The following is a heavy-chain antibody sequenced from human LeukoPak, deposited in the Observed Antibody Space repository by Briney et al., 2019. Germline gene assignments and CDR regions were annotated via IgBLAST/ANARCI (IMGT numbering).Heavy chain of an antibody. CDR3: ASRNAGDFWSGYYLYFDY. D-gene: IGHD3-3*01. CDR1: GGSFSGYY. J-gene: IGHJ4*02. CDR2: INHSGST. Sequence: PSETLSLTCAVYGGSFSGYYRSWMRQPPGKGLEWIGEINHSGSTNYNPSLKSRVTISVDTSKNQFSLKLSSVTAADTAVYYCASRNAGDFWSGYYLYFDYWGQGTLVTVSS. V-gene: IGHV4-34*01.